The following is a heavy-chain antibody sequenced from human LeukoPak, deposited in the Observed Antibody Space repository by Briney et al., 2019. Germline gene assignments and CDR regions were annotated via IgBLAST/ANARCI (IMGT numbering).Heavy chain of an antibody. CDR3: ARHGSHYYYYFMDV. J-gene: IGHJ6*03. Sequence: SETLSLTCTVSGGSIKSFYWSWIRQPPGKELEWIGYMYYSGSTSYNPSLKSRVTISVDTSKNQFSLKLRSVTTADTAVYYCARHGSHYYYYFMDVWGKGTTVTVSS. CDR2: MYYSGST. CDR1: GGSIKSFY. V-gene: IGHV4-59*08.